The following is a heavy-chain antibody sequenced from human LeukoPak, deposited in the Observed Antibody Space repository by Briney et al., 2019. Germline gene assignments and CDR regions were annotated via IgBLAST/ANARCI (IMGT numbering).Heavy chain of an antibody. J-gene: IGHJ5*02. V-gene: IGHV3-74*01. CDR3: PRVPFYFDSSGYYH. CDR2: INRDGSST. Sequence: PGGSLRHSCAASGFTFSSYWMHWVRQAPGKGLVWVSRINRDGSSTSYADSVKGRFTISRDNAKNTLYLQMNSLRAEDTAVYYCPRVPFYFDSSGYYHWGQGTLVTVSS. D-gene: IGHD3-22*01. CDR1: GFTFSSYW.